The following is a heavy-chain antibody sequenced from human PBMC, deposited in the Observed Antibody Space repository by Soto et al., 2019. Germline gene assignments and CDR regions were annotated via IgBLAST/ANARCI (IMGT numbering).Heavy chain of an antibody. CDR2: VYYSGNT. CDR3: ARHGGSTYGAPSGAFDV. V-gene: IGHV4-39*01. CDR1: GGSISGRTDY. Sequence: SETLSLTCIVSGGSISGRTDYWGWIRQPPGKELEWIGTVYYSGNTYYNPSLKSRVTISVYSSKQQFSLKVESVTDADTAVYYCARHGGSTYGAPSGAFDVWGQGTMVT. D-gene: IGHD5-18*01. J-gene: IGHJ3*01.